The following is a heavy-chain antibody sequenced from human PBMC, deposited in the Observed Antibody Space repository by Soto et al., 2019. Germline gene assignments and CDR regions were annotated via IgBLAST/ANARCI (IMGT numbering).Heavy chain of an antibody. J-gene: IGHJ3*01. CDR3: ATWHEREHAFDV. Sequence: DVHLVESGGGLIQPGESLRLSCAAFGLTISGKKYVAWVRQALGKGLEWVSALYDVDGSFYADSVTGRFTTSSDSSKTTVYLQMNDLRPDDTAVYYCATWHEREHAFDVWGQGTTVTISS. D-gene: IGHD1-1*01. CDR1: GLTISGKKY. CDR2: LYDVDGS. V-gene: IGHV3-53*01.